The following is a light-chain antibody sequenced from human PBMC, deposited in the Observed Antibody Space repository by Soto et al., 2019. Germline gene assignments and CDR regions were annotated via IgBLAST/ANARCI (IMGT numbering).Light chain of an antibody. CDR1: SSDVGGYNY. CDR2: EVS. J-gene: IGLJ2*01. V-gene: IGLV2-14*01. Sequence: ALTQPASVSGSPGQSITISCTGSSSDVGGYNYVSWYQQHPGKAPKLMIYEVSNRPSGVSNRFSGSKSGNTASLTISGLQAEDEADYYCSSYTSSSNVVFGGGTKLTVL. CDR3: SSYTSSSNVV.